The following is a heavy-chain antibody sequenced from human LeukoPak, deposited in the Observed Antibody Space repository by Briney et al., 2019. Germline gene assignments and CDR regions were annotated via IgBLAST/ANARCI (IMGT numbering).Heavy chain of an antibody. V-gene: IGHV3-48*03. CDR3: ARGTRPDY. D-gene: IGHD1-1*01. Sequence: GGSLRLSCAASGFTFSGYEGNWVRQAPGKGLEWISYISSSGNTIKYADSVKGRFTISRDNAKNSVYLQMNSLRAEDTAVYYCARGTRPDYWGQGTLVTVSS. CDR2: ISSSGNTI. J-gene: IGHJ4*02. CDR1: GFTFSGYE.